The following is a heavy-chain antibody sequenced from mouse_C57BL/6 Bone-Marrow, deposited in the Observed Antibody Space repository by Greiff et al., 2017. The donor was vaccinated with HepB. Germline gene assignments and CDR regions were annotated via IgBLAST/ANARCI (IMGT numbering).Heavy chain of an antibody. Sequence: EVNVVESGEGLVKPGGSLKLSCAASGFTFSSYAMSWVRQTPEKRLEWVAYISSGGDYIYYADTVKGRFTISRDNARNTLYLQMSSLKSEDTAMYYCTRGQLRLRGYYAMDYWGQGTSVTVSS. V-gene: IGHV5-9-1*02. CDR2: ISSGGDYI. CDR1: GFTFSSYA. D-gene: IGHD3-2*02. CDR3: TRGQLRLRGYYAMDY. J-gene: IGHJ4*01.